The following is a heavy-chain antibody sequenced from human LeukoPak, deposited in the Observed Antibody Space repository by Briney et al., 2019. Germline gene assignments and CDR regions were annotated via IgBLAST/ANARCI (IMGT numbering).Heavy chain of an antibody. CDR3: ASNPQTMIVVVDDY. D-gene: IGHD3-22*01. J-gene: IGHJ4*02. V-gene: IGHV3-21*01. Sequence: GGSLTLSCTASGFTFSSYSMNWVRQAPGKGLEWVSSMSSSSSYIYYADSVKGRFTISRDNAKNSLYLQMNSLRAEDTAVYYCASNPQTMIVVVDDYWGQGTLVTVSS. CDR1: GFTFSSYS. CDR2: MSSSSSYI.